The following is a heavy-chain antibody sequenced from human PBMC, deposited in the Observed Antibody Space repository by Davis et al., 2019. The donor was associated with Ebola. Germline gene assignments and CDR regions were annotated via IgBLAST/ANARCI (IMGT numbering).Heavy chain of an antibody. CDR3: AKFRPSAVAGTDNWFDP. CDR2: ISGSGGST. V-gene: IGHV3-23*01. D-gene: IGHD6-19*01. Sequence: GESLKISCAASGFTFSSYAMSWVRQAPGKGLEWVSAISGSGGSTYYADSVKGRFTISRDNSKNTLYLQMNSLRAEDTAVYYCAKFRPSAVAGTDNWFDPWGQGTLVTVSS. J-gene: IGHJ5*02. CDR1: GFTFSSYA.